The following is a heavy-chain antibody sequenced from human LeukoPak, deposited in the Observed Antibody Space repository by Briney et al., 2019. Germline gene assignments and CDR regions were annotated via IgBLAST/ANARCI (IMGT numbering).Heavy chain of an antibody. CDR3: ARDHYDILTGYYAVLTGWFDP. J-gene: IGHJ5*02. CDR2: ISAYNGNT. CDR1: GYTFTSYG. V-gene: IGHV1-18*01. Sequence: ASVKVSCKASGYTFTSYGISWVRQAPGQGLDRMGWISAYNGNTNYAQKLQGRVTMTTDTSTSTAYMELRSLRSDDTAVYYCARDHYDILTGYYAVLTGWFDPWGQGTLVTVSS. D-gene: IGHD3-9*01.